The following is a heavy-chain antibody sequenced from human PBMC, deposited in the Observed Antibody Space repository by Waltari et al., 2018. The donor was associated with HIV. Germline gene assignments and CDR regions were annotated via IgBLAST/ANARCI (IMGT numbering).Heavy chain of an antibody. CDR3: VRDVEWFQS. J-gene: IGHJ5*01. V-gene: IGHV4-39*07. CDR1: GGFIRSSSYY. CDR2: IYYSGSA. D-gene: IGHD2-15*01. Sequence: QLQLQESGPRLVKTSETLSLTCQVSGGFIRSSSYYWGWFRQPPGKGLEWIANIYYSGSAYYNPSLKSRVTISVDTSKNQFSLKLRSVTVADTAVYYCVRDVEWFQSWGQGTLVIVSS.